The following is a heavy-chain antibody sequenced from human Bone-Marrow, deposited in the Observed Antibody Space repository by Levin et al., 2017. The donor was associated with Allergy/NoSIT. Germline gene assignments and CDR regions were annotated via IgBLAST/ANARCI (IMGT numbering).Heavy chain of an antibody. V-gene: IGHV3-23*01. D-gene: IGHD3-16*02. Sequence: LGESLKISCAASGFTFSSYAMSWVRQAPGKGLEWVSAISGSGGSTYYADSVKGRFTISRDNSKNTLYLQMNSLRAEDTAVYYCAKGFSFGGVIVLPDYWGQGTLVTVSS. CDR2: ISGSGGST. J-gene: IGHJ4*02. CDR1: GFTFSSYA. CDR3: AKGFSFGGVIVLPDY.